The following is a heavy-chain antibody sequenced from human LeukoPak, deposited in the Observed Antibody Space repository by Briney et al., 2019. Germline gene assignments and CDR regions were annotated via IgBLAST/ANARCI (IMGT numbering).Heavy chain of an antibody. CDR2: IYYSGST. CDR3: ARGLRSLTMIVVVTPGFDY. J-gene: IGHJ4*02. D-gene: IGHD3-22*01. CDR1: GGSISSSSYY. Sequence: SETLSLTCTVSGGSISSSSYYWGWIRQPPGKGLEWIGSIYYSGSTYYNPSLKSRVTISVDTSKNQFSLKLSSVTAADTAVYYCARGLRSLTMIVVVTPGFDYWGQGTLVTVSS. V-gene: IGHV4-39*01.